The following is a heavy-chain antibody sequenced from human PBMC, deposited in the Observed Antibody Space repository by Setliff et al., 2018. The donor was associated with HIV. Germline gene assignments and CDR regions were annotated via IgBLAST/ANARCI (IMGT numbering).Heavy chain of an antibody. CDR3: ARGLRLGESSLKGDYFDY. D-gene: IGHD3-16*02. J-gene: IGHJ4*02. Sequence: GASVKVSCKASGGTFSTYAINWVRQAPGQGLEWMGEIITFFNTTNYAQKFHGKVTITTDESTSTGYMELSSLRSEDTAVYYCARGLRLGESSLKGDYFDYWGQGTLVTVSS. CDR2: IITFFNTT. V-gene: IGHV1-69*05. CDR1: GGTFSTYA.